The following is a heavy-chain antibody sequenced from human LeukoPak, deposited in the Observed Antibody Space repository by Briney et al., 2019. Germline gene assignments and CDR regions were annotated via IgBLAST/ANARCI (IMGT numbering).Heavy chain of an antibody. D-gene: IGHD3-3*01. J-gene: IGHJ4*02. CDR3: ARGGFWSGYYPYY. CDR1: GFTFSSYA. V-gene: IGHV3-23*01. Sequence: GGSLRLSCAASGFTFSSYAMSWVRQTPGKGLEWGSAISGSGGSTYYADSVKGRFTISRDNAKNSLYLQMNSLRAEDTAVYYCARGGFWSGYYPYYWGQGTLVTVSS. CDR2: ISGSGGST.